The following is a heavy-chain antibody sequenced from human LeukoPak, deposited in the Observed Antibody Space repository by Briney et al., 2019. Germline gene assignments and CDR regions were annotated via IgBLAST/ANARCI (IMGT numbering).Heavy chain of an antibody. J-gene: IGHJ3*02. CDR3: STWRGGAFDI. CDR2: FDPEDGET. D-gene: IGHD3-16*01. Sequence: ASVRVSCKLSGYTLTKLYTHWVRLAPGKGLEWMGGFDPEDGETIYAQKFQGRVTLTEDTSTDTAYMELSSLRSEDTAVYYCSTWRGGAFDIWGQGTMVTVSS. CDR1: GYTLTKLY. V-gene: IGHV1-24*01.